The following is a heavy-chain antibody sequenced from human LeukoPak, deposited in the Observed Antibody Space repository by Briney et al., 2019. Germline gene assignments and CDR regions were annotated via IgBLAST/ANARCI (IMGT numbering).Heavy chain of an antibody. CDR2: MNPNSGNT. D-gene: IGHD3-3*01. J-gene: IGHJ4*02. CDR1: GYTFTSYD. V-gene: IGHV1-8*03. CDR3: AGGSVSAYYDFWSGYYPDY. Sequence: VASVKVSCKASGYTFTSYDINWVRQATGQGLEWMGWMNPNSGNTGYAQKFQGRVTITRNTSISTAYMELSSLRSEDTAVYYCAGGSVSAYYDFWSGYYPDYWGQGTLVTVSS.